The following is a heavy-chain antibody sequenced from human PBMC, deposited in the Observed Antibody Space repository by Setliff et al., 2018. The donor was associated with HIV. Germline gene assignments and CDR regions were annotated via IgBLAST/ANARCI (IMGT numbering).Heavy chain of an antibody. CDR2: IYHRGST. J-gene: IGHJ4*02. Sequence: SETLSLTCTVSGASITTDTHYWAWIRQPPGRGLEWIGSIYHRGSTHHNPSLKSRVTFSVDTSKNQFSLKLSSVTAADTAVYYCARSFGNGNSRLGNWGQGTLVTVSS. D-gene: IGHD2-8*01. V-gene: IGHV4-39*01. CDR3: ARSFGNGNSRLGN. CDR1: GASITTDTHY.